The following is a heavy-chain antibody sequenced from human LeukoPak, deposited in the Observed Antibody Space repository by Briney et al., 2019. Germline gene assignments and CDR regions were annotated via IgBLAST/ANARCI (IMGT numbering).Heavy chain of an antibody. D-gene: IGHD3-10*01. J-gene: IGHJ4*02. V-gene: IGHV3-21*01. CDR2: ISSTSSYI. Sequence: SGGSLRLSCAASGFTFSSYSMNWVRQAPGKGLEWVSSISSTSSYIFYTDSVKGRFTLSRDNAKNSLYLQMNSLRAEDTAVYYCAKDNYGSGSSFDYWGQGTLVTVSS. CDR1: GFTFSSYS. CDR3: AKDNYGSGSSFDY.